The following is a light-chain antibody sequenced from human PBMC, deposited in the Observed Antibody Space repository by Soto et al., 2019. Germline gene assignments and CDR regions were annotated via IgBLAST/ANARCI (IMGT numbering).Light chain of an antibody. CDR2: GAS. CDR1: QIVSSSY. V-gene: IGKV3-20*01. J-gene: IGKJ5*01. CDR3: QQYGSSPPIT. Sequence: EIVLTQSPGTLSLSPGEGATLSCRASQIVSSSYLAWYQQRPGQAPRLLIYGASSRAPGIPDRFSGSGPGTDFTLTISRLEPEDFAVYYCQQYGSSPPITFGQGTRLEIK.